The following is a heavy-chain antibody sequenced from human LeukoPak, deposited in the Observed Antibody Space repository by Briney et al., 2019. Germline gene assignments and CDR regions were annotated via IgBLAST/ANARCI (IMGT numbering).Heavy chain of an antibody. J-gene: IGHJ4*02. CDR1: GFTFSNYG. CDR2: IWYDGSNK. Sequence: PGGSLRLSCAASGFTFSNYGMHWVRQAPGKGLEWVAAIWYDGSNKYYGDSVKGRFTISRDNSKNTLYLQMNSLRDEDTAVYYCARDLEAANTYYFDYWGQGTMVTVSS. CDR3: ARDLEAANTYYFDY. D-gene: IGHD6-13*01. V-gene: IGHV3-33*01.